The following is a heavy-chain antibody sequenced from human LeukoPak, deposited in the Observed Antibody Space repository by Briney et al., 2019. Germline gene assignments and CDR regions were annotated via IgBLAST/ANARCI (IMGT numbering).Heavy chain of an antibody. V-gene: IGHV4-59*01. J-gene: IGHJ3*02. Sequence: SETLSLTCTVSGGSISSYYWSWIRQPPGKGLEWIGYTYYSGSTNYNPSLKSRVTISVDTSKNQFSLKLSSVTAADTAVYYCARSRTVVIGAFDIWGQGTMVTVSS. CDR2: TYYSGST. D-gene: IGHD3-22*01. CDR1: GGSISSYY. CDR3: ARSRTVVIGAFDI.